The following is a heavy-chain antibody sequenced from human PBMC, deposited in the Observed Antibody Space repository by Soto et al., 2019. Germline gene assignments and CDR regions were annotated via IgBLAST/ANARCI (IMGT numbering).Heavy chain of an antibody. CDR1: GGSMTSGAYY. Sequence: QVQLQASGPGLVKPSQTLSLACTVSGGSMTSGAYYWSSIRQHPGKGLEWIGYMYNSGTTYYNPSLKSRVAIAVGPSEIQLALRLSSVSAADTAVHYCARGDYRYGPNYFDIRGPGILITISS. V-gene: IGHV4-31*03. D-gene: IGHD2-21*01. J-gene: IGHJ4*02. CDR3: ARGDYRYGPNYFDI. CDR2: MYNSGTT.